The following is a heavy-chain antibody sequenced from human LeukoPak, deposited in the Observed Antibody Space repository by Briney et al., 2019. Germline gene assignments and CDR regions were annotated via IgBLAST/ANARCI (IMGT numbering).Heavy chain of an antibody. CDR1: GGTFSSYA. D-gene: IGHD3-22*01. CDR2: IIPIFGTA. CDR3: ARAPVGGRWIVVVITGPYYYYGMDV. J-gene: IGHJ6*02. V-gene: IGHV1-69*13. Sequence: SVKVSCKASGGTFSSYAISWVRQAPGQGLEWMGGIIPIFGTANHAQKFQGRVTITADESTSTAYMELSSLRSEDTAVYYCARAPVGGRWIVVVITGPYYYYGMDVWGQGTTVTVSS.